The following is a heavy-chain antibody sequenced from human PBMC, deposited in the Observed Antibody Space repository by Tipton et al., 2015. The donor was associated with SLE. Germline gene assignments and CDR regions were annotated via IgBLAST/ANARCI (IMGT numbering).Heavy chain of an antibody. CDR1: GGSISSYY. D-gene: IGHD2-21*01. CDR2: IYYSGST. J-gene: IGHJ3*02. CDR3: ARPMVIAIQGGAFDI. V-gene: IGHV4-59*07. Sequence: TLSLTCTVSGGSISSYYWSWIRQPPGQGLEWIGYIYYSGSTNYNPSLKSRVTISVDTSKNQFSLKLSSVTAADTAVYYCARPMVIAIQGGAFDIWGQGTMVTVSS.